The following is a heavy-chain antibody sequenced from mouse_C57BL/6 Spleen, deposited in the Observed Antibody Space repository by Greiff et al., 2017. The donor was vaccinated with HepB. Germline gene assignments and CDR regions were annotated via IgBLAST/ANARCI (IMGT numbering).Heavy chain of an antibody. J-gene: IGHJ2*01. CDR3: ARGDEGFDY. D-gene: IGHD3-3*01. CDR2: IYPGDGDT. V-gene: IGHV1-82*01. Sequence: QVQLQQSGPELVKPGASVKISCKASGYAFSSSWMNWVKQRPGKGLEWIGRIYPGDGDTNYNGKFKGKATLTADKSSSTAYMQLSSLTSEDSAVYFCARGDEGFDYWGQGTTLTVSS. CDR1: GYAFSSSW.